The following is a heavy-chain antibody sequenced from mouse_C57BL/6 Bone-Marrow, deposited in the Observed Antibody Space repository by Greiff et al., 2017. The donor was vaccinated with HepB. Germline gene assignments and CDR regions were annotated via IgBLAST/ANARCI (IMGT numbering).Heavy chain of an antibody. D-gene: IGHD1-1*01. J-gene: IGHJ2*01. CDR2: ISSGSGTT. V-gene: IGHV5-17*01. Sequence: EVQLQESGGGLVKPGGSLKLSCAASGFTFSDYGMHWVRQAPEKGLEWVAYISSGSGTTDYADTVKGRFTISRDNAKNTLFLQMTSLRSEDTAMYYCARNYGSDYWGQGTTLTVSS. CDR1: GFTFSDYG. CDR3: ARNYGSDY.